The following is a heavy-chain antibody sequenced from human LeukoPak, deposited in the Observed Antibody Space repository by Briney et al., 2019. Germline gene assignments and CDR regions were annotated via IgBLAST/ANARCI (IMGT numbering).Heavy chain of an antibody. CDR2: ISSSSSTI. Sequence: PGGSLRLSCAASGFTFSSYSMNWVRQAPGKGLEWVSYISSSSSTIYYADSVKGRFTISRDNAKNSLYLQMNSLRAEDTAVYYCARDGGSYLRGAFDIWGQGTMVTVAS. CDR3: ARDGGSYLRGAFDI. J-gene: IGHJ3*02. D-gene: IGHD1-26*01. V-gene: IGHV3-48*01. CDR1: GFTFSSYS.